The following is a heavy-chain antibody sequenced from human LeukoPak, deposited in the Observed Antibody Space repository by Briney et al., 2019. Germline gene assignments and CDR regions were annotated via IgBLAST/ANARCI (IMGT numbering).Heavy chain of an antibody. D-gene: IGHD5-24*01. V-gene: IGHV3-33*01. CDR2: IWYDGSHR. Sequence: GRSLRLSCVASGFTFSSHGMHWVRQAPGKGLEWVAVIWYDGSHRYYPDSVKGRFTISRDNSKNTLFLQMDSLRVDDTAVYYCVRDNAAADGALDYWGQGSLVAVSS. J-gene: IGHJ4*02. CDR3: VRDNAAADGALDY. CDR1: GFTFSSHG.